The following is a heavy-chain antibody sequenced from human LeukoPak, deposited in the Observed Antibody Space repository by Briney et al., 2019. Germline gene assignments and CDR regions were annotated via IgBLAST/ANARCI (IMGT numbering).Heavy chain of an antibody. Sequence: SETLSLTCTVSGGSISSYYWSWIRQPPGKGLEWIGYIYYSGSTNYNPSLKSRVTISVDTSKNQFSLKLSSVTAADTAVYYCAREGTGQTGYSSGWYGYWGQEXLVXVSS. D-gene: IGHD6-19*01. V-gene: IGHV4-59*12. CDR1: GGSISSYY. CDR2: IYYSGST. CDR3: AREGTGQTGYSSGWYGY. J-gene: IGHJ4*02.